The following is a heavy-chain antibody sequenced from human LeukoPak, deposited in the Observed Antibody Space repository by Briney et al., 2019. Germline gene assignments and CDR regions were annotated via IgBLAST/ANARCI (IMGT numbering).Heavy chain of an antibody. CDR3: ARLPVDATYYYYYGMDV. V-gene: IGHV3-7*01. J-gene: IGHJ6*02. CDR1: GFTFSSYW. D-gene: IGHD2-15*01. Sequence: GGSLRLSCAASGFTFSSYWMSWVRQAPGKGLEWVANIRQDGSEKYYVDSVKGRFTISRDNAKNSLYLQMNSLRAEDTAVYYCARLPVDATYYYYYGMDVWGQGTTVTVSS. CDR2: IRQDGSEK.